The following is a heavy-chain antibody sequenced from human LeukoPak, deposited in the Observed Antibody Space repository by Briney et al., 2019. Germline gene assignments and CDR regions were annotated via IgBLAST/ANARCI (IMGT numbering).Heavy chain of an antibody. CDR1: AYTFTIYT. Sequence: ASVKVSCKASAYTFTIYTIHWVRQAPGQRLEWMGWINAGNGNTRYSQNFQGRVTITRDTSATTAYMELSSLRSEDTAVYYCASQTPSFNWFDPWGQGTLVTVSS. D-gene: IGHD3-16*02. J-gene: IGHJ5*02. CDR2: INAGNGNT. V-gene: IGHV1-3*01. CDR3: ASQTPSFNWFDP.